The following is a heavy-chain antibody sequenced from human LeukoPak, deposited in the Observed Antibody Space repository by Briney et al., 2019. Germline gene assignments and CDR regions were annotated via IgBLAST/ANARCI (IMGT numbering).Heavy chain of an antibody. CDR2: ISAYNGNT. D-gene: IGHD3-10*01. CDR1: GYTFTSYG. J-gene: IGHJ1*01. CDR3: ARARIIMVRGVITTGFQH. V-gene: IGHV1-18*01. Sequence: ASVKVSCKASGYTFTSYGISWVRQAPGQGLEWMGWISAYNGNTNYAQKLQGRVTMTTDTSTSTAYMELRSLRSDDTAVYYCARARIIMVRGVITTGFQHWGQGTLVTVSS.